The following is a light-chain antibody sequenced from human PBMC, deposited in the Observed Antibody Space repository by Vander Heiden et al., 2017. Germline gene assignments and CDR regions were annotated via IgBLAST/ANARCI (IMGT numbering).Light chain of an antibody. CDR1: SSDVGGYNY. CDR2: DVS. V-gene: IGLV2-11*01. J-gene: IGLJ2*01. Sequence: QSALTQPRSVSGSPGQSVTISCTGTSSDVGGYNYVSWYQQHPGKAPKRMIYDVSKRPSGVPDRFSGSKSGNTASLTISGLQAEDEADYYCCSYAGSREVVFGGGTKLTVL. CDR3: CSYAGSREVV.